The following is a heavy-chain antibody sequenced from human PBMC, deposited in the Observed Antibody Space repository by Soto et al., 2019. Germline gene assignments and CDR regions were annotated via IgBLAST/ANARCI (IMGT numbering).Heavy chain of an antibody. Sequence: GGSLRLSCAASGFTFSSYAMSGVRQAPGRGLEWGSGISGSGGSTYYADSVKSLFTIAIDNSNYALYLQVNSLRAEDTAVYYCADAVGSYYCYGRDVWGQGTRVTVSS. J-gene: IGHJ6*02. V-gene: IGHV3-23*01. CDR2: ISGSGGST. D-gene: IGHD3-10*01. CDR1: GFTFSSYA. CDR3: ADAVGSYYCYGRDV.